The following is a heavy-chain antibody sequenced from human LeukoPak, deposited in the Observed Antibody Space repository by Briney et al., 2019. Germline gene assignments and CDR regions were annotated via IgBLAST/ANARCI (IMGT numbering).Heavy chain of an antibody. Sequence: GGSLRLSCAASGFTFSSYEMNWVRQAPGMGLEWVSYISSSGSTIYYADSVKGRLTISRDNAKNSLYLQMNSLRAEDTAVYYCAREAVARNYYYYYGMDVWGKGTTVTVSS. CDR1: GFTFSSYE. D-gene: IGHD6-19*01. V-gene: IGHV3-48*03. CDR2: ISSSGSTI. CDR3: AREAVARNYYYYYGMDV. J-gene: IGHJ6*04.